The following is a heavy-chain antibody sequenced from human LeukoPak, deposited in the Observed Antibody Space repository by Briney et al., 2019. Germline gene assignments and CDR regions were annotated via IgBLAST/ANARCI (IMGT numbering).Heavy chain of an antibody. CDR1: GYSFIGYY. Sequence: ASVTVSCKASGYSFIGYYIHWVRQAPGQGLEWMGWINPNSGGANYAQKFQGRVTMTRDTSISTVYMELTRLRSDDTAMYYCAKSTNWGSISDGFDIWGKGTMVTVAS. CDR2: INPNSGGA. J-gene: IGHJ3*02. CDR3: AKSTNWGSISDGFDI. V-gene: IGHV1-2*02. D-gene: IGHD7-27*01.